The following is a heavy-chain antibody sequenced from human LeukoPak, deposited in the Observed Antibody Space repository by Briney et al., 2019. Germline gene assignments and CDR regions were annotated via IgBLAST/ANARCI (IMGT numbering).Heavy chain of an antibody. V-gene: IGHV1-18*01. D-gene: IGHD3-10*01. CDR3: ARVGGDQGLLWFGEFYYYYYMDV. CDR2: ISAYNGNT. Sequence: ASVKVSCKASGYTFTSYGISWVRQAPGQGLEWVGWISAYNGNTNYAQKLQGRVTMTTDTSTSTAYMELRSLRSDDTAVYYCARVGGDQGLLWFGEFYYYYYMDVWGKGTTVTVSS. J-gene: IGHJ6*03. CDR1: GYTFTSYG.